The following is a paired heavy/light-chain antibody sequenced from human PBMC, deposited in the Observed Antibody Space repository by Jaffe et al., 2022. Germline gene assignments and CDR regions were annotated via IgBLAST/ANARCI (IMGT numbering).Heavy chain of an antibody. CDR2: IYPGDSDT. CDR3: VGLATYYYGSGSYYNRPIDY. D-gene: IGHD3-10*01. Sequence: EVQLVQSGAEVKKPGESLKISCKGSGYSFTSYWIGWVRQMPGKGLEWMGIIYPGDSDTRYSPSFQGQVTISADKSISTAYLQWSSLKASDTAMYYCVGLATYYYGSGSYYNRPIDYWGQGTLVTVSS. V-gene: IGHV5-51*03. CDR1: GYSFTSYW. J-gene: IGHJ4*02.
Light chain of an antibody. V-gene: IGKV4-1*01. Sequence: DIVMTQSPDSLAVSLGERATINCKSSQSVLYSSNNKNYLAWYQQKPGQPPKLLIYWASTRESGVPDRFSGSGSGTDFTLTISSLQAEDVAVYYCQQYYSTPLTFGQGTKLEIK. CDR3: QQYYSTPLT. J-gene: IGKJ2*01. CDR2: WAS. CDR1: QSVLYSSNNKNY.